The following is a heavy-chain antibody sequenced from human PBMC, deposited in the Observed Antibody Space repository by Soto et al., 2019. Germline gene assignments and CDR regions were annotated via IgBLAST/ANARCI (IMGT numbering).Heavy chain of an antibody. CDR1: GGSFSGYY. V-gene: IGHV4-34*01. CDR2: INHSGST. J-gene: IGHJ6*03. Sequence: SETLSLTCAVYGGSFSGYYWSWIRQPPGKGLEWIGEINHSGSTNYNPSLKSRVTISVDTSKNQFSLKLSSVTAADTAVYYCARHAVRPWFGELGSSYMDVWGKGTTVTVSS. CDR3: ARHAVRPWFGELGSSYMDV. D-gene: IGHD3-10*01.